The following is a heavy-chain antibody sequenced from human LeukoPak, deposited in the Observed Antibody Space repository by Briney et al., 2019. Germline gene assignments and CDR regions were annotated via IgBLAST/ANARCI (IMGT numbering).Heavy chain of an antibody. CDR1: GFTFKNYE. D-gene: IGHD6-13*01. CDR3: ARGYSSSWNFDY. Sequence: GGSLRLSCVASGFTFKNYEFNWVRQAPGRGPEWLSYITSSGSAIYYADSVKGRFTISRDNAKKSLYLQMNSLRAEDTAVYYCARGYSSSWNFDYWGQGTLVTVSS. J-gene: IGHJ4*02. CDR2: ITSSGSAI. V-gene: IGHV3-48*03.